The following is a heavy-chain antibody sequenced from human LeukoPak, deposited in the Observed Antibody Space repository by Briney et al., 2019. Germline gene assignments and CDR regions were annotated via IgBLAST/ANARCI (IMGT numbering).Heavy chain of an antibody. CDR2: ISWNSGSI. V-gene: IGHV3-9*01. J-gene: IGHJ4*02. D-gene: IGHD6-19*01. Sequence: QPGGSLRLSCAASGFTFDDYAMHWVRQAPGKGLEWVSGISWNSGSIGYADSVKGRFTISRDNAKNSLYLQMNSLRAEDTALYYCAKGQQWLVQYYFDYWGQGTLVTVSS. CDR1: GFTFDDYA. CDR3: AKGQQWLVQYYFDY.